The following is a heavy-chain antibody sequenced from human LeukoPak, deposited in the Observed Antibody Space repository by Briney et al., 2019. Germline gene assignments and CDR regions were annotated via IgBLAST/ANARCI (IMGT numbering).Heavy chain of an antibody. CDR3: AKCDNYYDSSGQGGVDY. J-gene: IGHJ4*02. V-gene: IGHV3-53*01. CDR1: AFAVSINY. CDR2: LYSDGGT. D-gene: IGHD3-22*01. Sequence: GGSLRLSCTASAFAVSINYMSWVRQAPGKGLEWVSVLYSDGGTFYADSVKGRFTISRDSSKNTLFLQMNSLTAEDTAIYYCAKCDNYYDSSGQGGVDYWGQGTLVTVSS.